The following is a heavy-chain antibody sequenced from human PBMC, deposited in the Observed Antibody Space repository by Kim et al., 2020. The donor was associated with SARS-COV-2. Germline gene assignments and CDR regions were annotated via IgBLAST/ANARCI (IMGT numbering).Heavy chain of an antibody. V-gene: IGHV4-59*01. CDR2: IYYTGGT. CDR3: ARLGYCSGGGCYFEY. CDR1: GGSISGYF. Sequence: SETLSLTCIVSGGSISGYFLSWVRQPPGKGLEWIAYIYYTGGTNYNPSLKSRVTISLDTSKNQFSLKLSSVTAADTAVYYCARLGYCSGGGCYFEYWGQGTLVTVSS. D-gene: IGHD2-15*01. J-gene: IGHJ4*02.